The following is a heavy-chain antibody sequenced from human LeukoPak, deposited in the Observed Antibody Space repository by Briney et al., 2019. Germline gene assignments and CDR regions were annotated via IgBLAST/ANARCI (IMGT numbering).Heavy chain of an antibody. D-gene: IGHD2-2*02. CDR1: GFTFSSYG. J-gene: IGHJ5*02. Sequence: GGSLRLSCAASGFTFSSYGMHWVRQAPGKGLEWVAVIWYDGSNKYYADSVKGRFTISRDNSKNTLYLQMNSLRAEDTAVYYCARDVESGYCSSTSCYTHWFDPWGQGTLVTVSS. CDR2: IWYDGSNK. CDR3: ARDVESGYCSSTSCYTHWFDP. V-gene: IGHV3-33*01.